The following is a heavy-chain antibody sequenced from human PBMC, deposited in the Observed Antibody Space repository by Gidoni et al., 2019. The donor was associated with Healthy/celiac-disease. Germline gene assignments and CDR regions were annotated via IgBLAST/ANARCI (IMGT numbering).Heavy chain of an antibody. Sequence: QVQLVQSGAEVKKPGSSVKVSCKASGGTFSSYAISWVRQAPGQGLEWMGGIIPIFGTANYAQKFQGRVTITADKSTSTAYMELSSLRSEDTAVYYCAREVHPRVDCSSTSCHISGWFDPWGQGTLVTVSS. CDR3: AREVHPRVDCSSTSCHISGWFDP. V-gene: IGHV1-69*06. J-gene: IGHJ5*02. D-gene: IGHD2-2*02. CDR2: IIPIFGTA. CDR1: GGTFSSYA.